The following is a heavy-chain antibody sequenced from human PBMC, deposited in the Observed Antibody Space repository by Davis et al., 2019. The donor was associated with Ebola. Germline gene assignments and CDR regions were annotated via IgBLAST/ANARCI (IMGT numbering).Heavy chain of an antibody. V-gene: IGHV4-38-2*02. CDR2: IYYSGST. Sequence: SETLSLTCTVSGYSISSSYYWGWIRQPPGKGLEWIGSIYYSGSTYYNPSLKSRVTISIDTSKNQFSLKLSSVTAADTAVYYCARGRTTQDYWGQGTLVTVSS. J-gene: IGHJ4*02. CDR3: ARGRTTQDY. D-gene: IGHD1-7*01. CDR1: GYSISSSYY.